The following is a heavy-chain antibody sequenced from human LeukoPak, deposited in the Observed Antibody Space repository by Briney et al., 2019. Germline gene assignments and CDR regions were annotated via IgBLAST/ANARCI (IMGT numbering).Heavy chain of an antibody. CDR3: ARGRLSAMDY. D-gene: IGHD5-18*01. CDR1: GGSFSGYY. Sequence: SETLSLTCAVYGGSFSGYYWSWIRQPPGKGLEWIGEINHSGSTNYNPSLNSRVTISVDTSKNQFSLKLSSVTAADTAVYYCARGRLSAMDYWGQGTLVTVSS. CDR2: INHSGST. J-gene: IGHJ4*02. V-gene: IGHV4-34*01.